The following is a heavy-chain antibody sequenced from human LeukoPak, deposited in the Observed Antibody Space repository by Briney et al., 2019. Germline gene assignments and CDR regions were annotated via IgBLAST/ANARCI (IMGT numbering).Heavy chain of an antibody. CDR3: AQDTLRRPG. J-gene: IGHJ4*02. D-gene: IGHD4-17*01. V-gene: IGHV3-23*01. CDR1: GFTFSAYA. Sequence: GSLRLSCAASGFTFSAYAMSWVRQAPGKGLEWVSAISGSGGSTYYADSVKGRFTISRDNSRNTLYLQMSSLRAEDTAVYYCAQDTLRRPGWGQGTLVTVSS. CDR2: ISGSGGST.